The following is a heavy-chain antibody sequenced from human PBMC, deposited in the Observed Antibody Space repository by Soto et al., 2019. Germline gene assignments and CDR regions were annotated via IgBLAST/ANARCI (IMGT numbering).Heavy chain of an antibody. Sequence: EVQLLESGGGLVQPGGSLRLSCAASGFTFSTYAMSWVRQAPGKGLEWVSTITGSGGKTFYADSVKGRFTISRDNSKNTLSLQMNSLRAEDTALYYCATEAPLHPLDWFDPWGQGTLVTVSS. V-gene: IGHV3-23*01. CDR1: GFTFSTYA. CDR2: ITGSGGKT. J-gene: IGHJ5*02. CDR3: ATEAPLHPLDWFDP. D-gene: IGHD3-10*01.